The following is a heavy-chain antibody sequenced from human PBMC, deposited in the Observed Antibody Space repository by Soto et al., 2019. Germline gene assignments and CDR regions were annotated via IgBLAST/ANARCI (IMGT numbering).Heavy chain of an antibody. CDR1: GFSLSTRGVG. V-gene: IGHV2-5*02. Sequence: GSGPTLVNPTQPLTLTCTFPGFSLSTRGVGVGRIRQSPGKALEWLAVIYWDDVKRYSPSLKSRLTITKDTSKNQVVLTMTNMDPVDTATYYCAHQPLYYYDSSGYGYWGQGTLVTVSS. CDR2: IYWDDVK. D-gene: IGHD3-22*01. J-gene: IGHJ4*02. CDR3: AHQPLYYYDSSGYGY.